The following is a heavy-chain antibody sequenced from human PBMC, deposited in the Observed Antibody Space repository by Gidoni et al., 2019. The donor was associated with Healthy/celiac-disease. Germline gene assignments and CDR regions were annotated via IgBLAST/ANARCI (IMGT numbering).Heavy chain of an antibody. CDR1: GFTFSSYD. CDR3: AMDRDYDY. Sequence: EVQLVESGGGLVQPGGSLRLSCAASGFTFSSYDMNWVRQAPGKGLEWVSYISSSGSTIYYADSVKGRFTISRDNAKNSLYMQMKSLRAEDTAGYYCAMDRDYDYWGQGTLVTVSS. J-gene: IGHJ4*02. D-gene: IGHD3-10*01. V-gene: IGHV3-48*03. CDR2: ISSSGSTI.